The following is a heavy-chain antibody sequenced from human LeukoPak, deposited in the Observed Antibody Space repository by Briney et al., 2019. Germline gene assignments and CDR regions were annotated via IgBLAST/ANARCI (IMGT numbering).Heavy chain of an antibody. J-gene: IGHJ3*02. CDR3: ARRDAYNLYYAFDM. D-gene: IGHD1-20*01. V-gene: IGHV4-34*01. CDR1: GGSFSGYY. Sequence: PSETLSLTCAVYGGSFSGYYWSWIRQPPGKGLEWIGEINHSGSTNYNPSLKSRVTISVDTSKNQFSLKLSSVTAADTAVYYCARRDAYNLYYAFDMWGQGTMVTVSS. CDR2: INHSGST.